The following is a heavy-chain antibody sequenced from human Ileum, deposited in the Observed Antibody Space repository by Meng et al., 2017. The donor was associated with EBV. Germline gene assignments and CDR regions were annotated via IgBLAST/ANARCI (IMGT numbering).Heavy chain of an antibody. CDR2: ISTNTGNP. CDR3: ARDSGYTRSWSGDY. J-gene: IGHJ4*02. Sequence: VQVVQSVSELKEPGASVKVSCKASGYTFTRNAINWVRQAPGQGLEWMGWISTNTGNPTYAQGFAGRFVFSLDTSVSTAYLQISGLKAEDTAIYYCARDSGYTRSWSGDYWGQGTLVTVSS. V-gene: IGHV7-4-1*02. D-gene: IGHD6-13*01. CDR1: GYTFTRNA.